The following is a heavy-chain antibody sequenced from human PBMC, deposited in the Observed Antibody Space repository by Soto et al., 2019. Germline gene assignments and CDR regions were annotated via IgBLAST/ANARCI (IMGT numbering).Heavy chain of an antibody. CDR1: GFTVSSNY. CDR3: ARDMVRGLYPEYFQH. J-gene: IGHJ1*01. CDR2: LYSGGST. D-gene: IGHD3-10*01. V-gene: IGHV3-66*01. Sequence: EVQLVESGGGLVQPGGSLRLSCAASGFTVSSNYMSWVRQAPGKGLECVSVLYSGGSTYYADSVKGRFTISRDNSKNTLYLQMNSLRAEDTAVYYCARDMVRGLYPEYFQHWGQGTLVTVSS.